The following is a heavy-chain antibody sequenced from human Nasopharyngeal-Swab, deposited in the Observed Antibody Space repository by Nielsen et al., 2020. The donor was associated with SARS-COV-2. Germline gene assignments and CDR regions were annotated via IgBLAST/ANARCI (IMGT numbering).Heavy chain of an antibody. CDR3: AKSASLLQYLTFDY. V-gene: IGHV3-53*01. Sequence: GESLKISCAASGFTVSSSYMSWVRQAPGKGLEWVSTVHSDGNTYYADSVKGRFTISRDNSKNTLYLQMNSLRAEDTAVYYCAKSASLLQYLTFDYWGQGTLVTVSS. CDR1: GFTVSSSY. CDR2: VHSDGNT. D-gene: IGHD4-11*01. J-gene: IGHJ4*02.